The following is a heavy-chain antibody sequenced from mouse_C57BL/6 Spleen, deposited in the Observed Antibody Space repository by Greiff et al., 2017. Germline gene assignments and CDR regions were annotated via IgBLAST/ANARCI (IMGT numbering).Heavy chain of an antibody. V-gene: IGHV1-85*01. J-gene: IGHJ2*01. CDR1: GYNFTSYD. D-gene: IGHD1-1*01. CDR2: IYPRDGST. CDR3: ARRGATVVPHFDY. Sequence: VQLQQSGPELVKPGASVKLSCKASGYNFTSYDINWVKPRPGQGLEWIGWIYPRDGSTKYNEKFKGKATLTVDNSSSAAYVELLSLTSKDVAVYFYARRGATVVPHFDYWGQGTTLTVSS.